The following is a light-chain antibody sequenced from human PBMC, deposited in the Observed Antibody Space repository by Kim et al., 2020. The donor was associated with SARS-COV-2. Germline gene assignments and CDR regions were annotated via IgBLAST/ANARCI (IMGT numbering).Light chain of an antibody. Sequence: EIVLTQYTGTLSLSPGERATLSCRASQSVSSSYLAWYQQKPGQAPRLLIYGASSRATGIPDRFSGSGSGTDFTLTISRLEPEDFAVYYCQQYGSSPQTFGQGTKVEIK. CDR1: QSVSSSY. J-gene: IGKJ1*01. CDR2: GAS. V-gene: IGKV3-20*01. CDR3: QQYGSSPQT.